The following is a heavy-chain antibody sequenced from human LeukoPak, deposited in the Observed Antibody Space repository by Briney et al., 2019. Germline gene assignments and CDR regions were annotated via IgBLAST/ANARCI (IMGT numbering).Heavy chain of an antibody. V-gene: IGHV3-53*01. CDR2: IYSDNT. J-gene: IGHJ4*02. CDR1: GVTVSSNS. D-gene: IGHD4/OR15-4a*01. Sequence: GGSLRLSCTVSGVTVSSNSMSWVRQAPGKGLEWVSFIYSDNTHYSDSVKGRFTISRENSKNTLYLQMNSLRAEDTAVYYCARRAGAYSHPYDYWGQGTLVTVSS. CDR3: ARRAGAYSHPYDY.